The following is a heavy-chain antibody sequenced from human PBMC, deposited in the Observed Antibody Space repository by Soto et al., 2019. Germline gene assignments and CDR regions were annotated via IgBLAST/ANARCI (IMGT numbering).Heavy chain of an antibody. CDR3: ARGYFSGGGCYSAPFDY. D-gene: IGHD2-15*01. Sequence: EVQLVESGGGLVQPGGSLRLSCAASGFTVSSNYMSWVRQAPGKGLEWVSVIYSGGSTYYADSVKGRFTISRHNSKNTLYLQMHSLRSEDAALYYWARGYFSGGGCYSAPFDYWGQGTLVTVSS. J-gene: IGHJ4*02. CDR2: IYSGGST. V-gene: IGHV3-53*04. CDR1: GFTVSSNY.